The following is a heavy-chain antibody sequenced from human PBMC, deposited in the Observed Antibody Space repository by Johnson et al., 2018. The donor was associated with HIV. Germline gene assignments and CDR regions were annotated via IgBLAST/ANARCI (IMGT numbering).Heavy chain of an antibody. CDR1: GFTFSNYA. CDR3: ARDRVGSGGKGSFDI. CDR2: ISGNGGNT. J-gene: IGHJ3*02. V-gene: IGHV3-23*04. Sequence: MQLVESGGGLVQPGGSLRLSCAASGFTFSNYAMNWVRQAPGKGLEWVSAISGNGGNTYYADSVKGRFTISRDNAKNTLYLQMNSLRAEDTAVYYCARDRVGSGGKGSFDIWGQGTMVTVSS. D-gene: IGHD4-23*01.